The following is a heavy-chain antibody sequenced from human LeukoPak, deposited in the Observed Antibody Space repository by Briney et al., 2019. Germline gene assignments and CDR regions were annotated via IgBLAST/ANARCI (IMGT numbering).Heavy chain of an antibody. D-gene: IGHD3-22*01. CDR3: TRSGYRHPYHFDS. V-gene: IGHV3-53*01. CDR2: VYTGGGT. Sequence: GGSLRLSRVVSGFSVRTTYMSWVRQAPGKGPEWVSVVYTGGGTDHADSVKGRFTISRDNSKNTLSLQMNSLRVEDTAIYYCTRSGYRHPYHFDSWGQGTLVTVSS. J-gene: IGHJ4*02. CDR1: GFSVRTTY.